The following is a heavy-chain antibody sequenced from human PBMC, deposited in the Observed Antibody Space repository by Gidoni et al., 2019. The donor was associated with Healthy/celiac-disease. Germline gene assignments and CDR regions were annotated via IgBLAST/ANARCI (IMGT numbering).Heavy chain of an antibody. CDR2: INHSGST. CDR1: GGSFSGYY. CDR3: ARGGRSGWYRVFDY. Sequence: QVQLQQWGAGLLKPSETLSLTCAVYGGSFSGYYWSWIRQPPGKGLEWIGEINHSGSTNYNPSLKSRVTISVDTSKNQFSLKLSSVTAADTAVYYCARGGRSGWYRVFDYWGQGTLVTVSS. V-gene: IGHV4-34*01. J-gene: IGHJ4*02. D-gene: IGHD6-19*01.